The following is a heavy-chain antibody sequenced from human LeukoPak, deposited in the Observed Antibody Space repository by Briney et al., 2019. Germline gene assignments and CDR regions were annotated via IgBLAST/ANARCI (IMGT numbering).Heavy chain of an antibody. CDR3: ARGQRDPGAGAGIDYYYYYMDV. Sequence: SVKVSCKVSGGTFSNYGISWVRQAPGHGLEWIGGLIPVFGATKYAQKFQGRVTITTDESASTAYMELTSLGSDDTAVYYCARGQRDPGAGAGIDYYYYYMDVWGKGTTVTVSS. D-gene: IGHD6-19*01. J-gene: IGHJ6*03. CDR1: GGTFSNYG. CDR2: LIPVFGAT. V-gene: IGHV1-69*05.